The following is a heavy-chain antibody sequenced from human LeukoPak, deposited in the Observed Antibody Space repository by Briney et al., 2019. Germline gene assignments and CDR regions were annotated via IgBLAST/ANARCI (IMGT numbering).Heavy chain of an antibody. D-gene: IGHD6-25*01. CDR2: VKSSADGGTT. J-gene: IGHJ4*02. CDR1: GFTFSSYA. CDR3: TTAAYSGYEVDY. Sequence: PGGSLRLSCAASGFTFSSYAMSWVRQAPGKGLEWVARVKSSADGGTTNYAAPVKDRFAISRDDSKKTLHLQMNSLKIEDTAVYYCTTAAYSGYEVDYWGRGTLVTVSS. V-gene: IGHV3-15*01.